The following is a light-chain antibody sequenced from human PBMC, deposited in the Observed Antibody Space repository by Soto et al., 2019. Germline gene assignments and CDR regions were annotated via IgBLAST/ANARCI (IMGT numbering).Light chain of an antibody. CDR3: SSYTSSSTYV. Sequence: QSALTQPPSVSGSPGQSVTISCTGAISDVGSYNRVSWYQQFPATAPKLLIYEVSNRPSGVPDRFSGSKSGNTASLTISGLQAEDEADYYCSSYTSSSTYVFGTGTKVTVL. CDR1: ISDVGSYNR. CDR2: EVS. J-gene: IGLJ1*01. V-gene: IGLV2-18*02.